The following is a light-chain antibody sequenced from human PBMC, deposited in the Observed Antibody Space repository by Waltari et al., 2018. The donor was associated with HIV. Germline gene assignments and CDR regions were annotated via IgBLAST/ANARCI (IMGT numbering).Light chain of an antibody. Sequence: EVVMTQSPGTLSVSPGERATLSCRASQSISSNLAWYQQKPGQAPRLLVYEASTGATGVPARFIGSGFGTDFTLIITSLQFEDVAVYYCQQYNNWPRTFGQGTKVEF. V-gene: IGKV3-15*01. J-gene: IGKJ1*01. CDR3: QQYNNWPRT. CDR2: EAS. CDR1: QSISSN.